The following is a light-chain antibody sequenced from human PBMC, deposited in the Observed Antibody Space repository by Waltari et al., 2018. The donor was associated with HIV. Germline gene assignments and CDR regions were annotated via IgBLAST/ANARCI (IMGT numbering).Light chain of an antibody. Sequence: SYVLTQPPSVPVAPGQTARITCGGHDIGSQSVQWYQQKPGPAPVLVVYDDRDRPSGIPERCSGSNFGSTATLTISRVEAGDEADYYCQVWHRDSEHYVFGTGTKVTVL. CDR3: QVWHRDSEHYV. V-gene: IGLV3-21*02. CDR1: DIGSQS. J-gene: IGLJ1*01. CDR2: DDR.